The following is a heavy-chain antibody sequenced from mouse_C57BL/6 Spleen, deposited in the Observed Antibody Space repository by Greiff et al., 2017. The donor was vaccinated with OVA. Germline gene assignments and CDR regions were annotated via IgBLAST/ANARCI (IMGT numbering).Heavy chain of an antibody. CDR3: ARRSGTLMDY. Sequence: EVKLVESGGGLVKPGGSLKLSCAASGFTFSDYGMHWVRQAPEKGLECVAYISSGSSTIYYADTVKGRFTISRDNAKHTLFLQMTSLRSEDTAMYYCARRSGTLMDYWGQGTSVTVSS. D-gene: IGHD4-1*01. J-gene: IGHJ4*01. V-gene: IGHV5-17*01. CDR2: ISSGSSTI. CDR1: GFTFSDYG.